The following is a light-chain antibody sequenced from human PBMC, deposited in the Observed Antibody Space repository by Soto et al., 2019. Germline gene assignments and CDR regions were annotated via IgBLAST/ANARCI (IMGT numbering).Light chain of an antibody. V-gene: IGKV1-5*01. J-gene: IGKJ1*01. CDR1: QSISIW. CDR3: QHYNSYSEA. CDR2: DAS. Sequence: DIQMTQSPSTLSASLGDRVTITCRASQSISIWLAWYQHKPGKAPKLLIYDASSLESGVPSRFSGSGSGTEFTLTISSLQPDDFATYYCQHYNSYSEAFGQGTKVDI.